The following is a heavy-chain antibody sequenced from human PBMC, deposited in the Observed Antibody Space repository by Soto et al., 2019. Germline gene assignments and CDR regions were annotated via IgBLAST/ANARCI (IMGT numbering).Heavy chain of an antibody. CDR2: IYYSGST. J-gene: IGHJ5*02. V-gene: IGHV4-31*03. CDR1: GGSISSGGYY. D-gene: IGHD2-8*01. Sequence: QVQLQESGPGLVKPSQTLSLTCTVSGGSISSGGYYWSWIRQHPGKGLEWIGHIYYSGSTYYNPSLKSRVTISVDTSKNQFSLKLSSVTAADTAVYYCAREGGYCTHGVCYSGSGFDPWGQGTLVTVSS. CDR3: AREGGYCTHGVCYSGSGFDP.